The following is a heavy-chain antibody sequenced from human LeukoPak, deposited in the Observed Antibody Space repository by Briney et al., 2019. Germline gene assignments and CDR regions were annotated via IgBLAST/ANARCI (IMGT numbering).Heavy chain of an antibody. CDR1: GGPITTGGFY. Sequence: SETLSLTCTVSGGPITTGGFYWSWIRQPPGKGLEWLGYVYQTGSTYYTPSLRGRVTMSVDRSQNQFSLKLNSVTAADTAVYYCARPGSSRLYWYFDLWGRGALVTVSS. J-gene: IGHJ2*01. V-gene: IGHV4-30-2*01. CDR3: ARPGSSRLYWYFDL. CDR2: VYQTGST. D-gene: IGHD3-10*01.